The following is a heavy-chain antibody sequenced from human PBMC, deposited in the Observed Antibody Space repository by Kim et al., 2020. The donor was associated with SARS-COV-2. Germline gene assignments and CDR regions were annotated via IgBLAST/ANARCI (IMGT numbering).Heavy chain of an antibody. V-gene: IGHV1-69*13. CDR3: ARDSNDILTTSENYYYGMDV. CDR1: GGTFSSYA. J-gene: IGHJ6*02. Sequence: SVKVSCKASGGTFSSYAISWVRQAPGQGLEWMGGIIPIFGTANYAQKFQGRVTITADESTSTAYMELSSLRSEDTAVYYCARDSNDILTTSENYYYGMDVWGQGTTVTVSS. D-gene: IGHD3-9*01. CDR2: IIPIFGTA.